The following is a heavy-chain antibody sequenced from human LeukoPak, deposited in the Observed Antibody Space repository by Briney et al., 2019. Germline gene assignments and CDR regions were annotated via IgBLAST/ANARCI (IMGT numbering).Heavy chain of an antibody. CDR3: ARLPYGNYDAFDI. CDR1: GYSISSGYY. Sequence: SETLSLTCAVSGYSISSGYYWGWIRQPPGKGLEWIGSIYHSGSTYYNPSLKSRVTISVGTSKNQFSLKLSSVTAADTAVYYCARLPYGNYDAFDIWGQGTMVTVSS. V-gene: IGHV4-38-2*01. CDR2: IYHSGST. D-gene: IGHD1-1*01. J-gene: IGHJ3*02.